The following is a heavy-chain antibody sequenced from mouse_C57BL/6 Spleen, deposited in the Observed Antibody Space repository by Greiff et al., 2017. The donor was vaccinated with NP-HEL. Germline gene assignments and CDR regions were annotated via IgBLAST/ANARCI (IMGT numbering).Heavy chain of an antibody. D-gene: IGHD1-1*01. V-gene: IGHV1-52*01. J-gene: IGHJ4*01. Sequence: QVQLKQPGAELVRPGSSVKLSCKASGYTFTSYWMHWVKQRPIQGLEWIGNIDPSDSETHYNQKFKDKATLTVDKSSSTAYMQLSSLTSEDSAVYYCARSSTDYGSSYAMDYWGQGTSVTVSS. CDR3: ARSSTDYGSSYAMDY. CDR2: IDPSDSET. CDR1: GYTFTSYW.